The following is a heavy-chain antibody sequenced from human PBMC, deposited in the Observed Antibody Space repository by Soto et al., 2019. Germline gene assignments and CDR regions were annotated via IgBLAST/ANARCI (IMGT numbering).Heavy chain of an antibody. D-gene: IGHD6-6*01. Sequence: EVQLVESGGGLVKPGGSLRLSCAASGFTFSSYSMNWVRQAPGKGLEWVSSISSSSSYIYYADSVKGRFTISRDNAKNSLYLQMNSLRAEDTAVYYCARDCDDSSSSVVYPFDYWGQGTLVTVSS. CDR1: GFTFSSYS. V-gene: IGHV3-21*01. CDR2: ISSSSSYI. CDR3: ARDCDDSSSSVVYPFDY. J-gene: IGHJ4*02.